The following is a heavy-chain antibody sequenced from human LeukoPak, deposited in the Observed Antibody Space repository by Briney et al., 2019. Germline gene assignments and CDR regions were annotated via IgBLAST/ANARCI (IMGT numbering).Heavy chain of an antibody. CDR3: ATFRFLGT. V-gene: IGHV3-7*03. CDR1: GFTFSSYW. CDR2: IKPGGNEK. J-gene: IGHJ3*01. Sequence: GGSLRLSCAASGFTFSSYWMAWVRPGPGKGLEWVANIKPGGNEKYYVDSVKGRFTSSRDNVKNSLYLQMNSRRAEDTAIYYCATFRFLGTWGQGTMVTVSP. D-gene: IGHD3-3*01.